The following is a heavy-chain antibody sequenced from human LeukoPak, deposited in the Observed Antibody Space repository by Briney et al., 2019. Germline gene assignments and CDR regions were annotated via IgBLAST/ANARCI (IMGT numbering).Heavy chain of an antibody. J-gene: IGHJ4*02. D-gene: IGHD4-23*01. V-gene: IGHV3-30-3*01. CDR3: ARVSGGNSVLPDY. CDR1: GFTFSNAW. CDR2: ISYDGSNK. Sequence: GGSLRLSCAASGFTFSNAWMNWVRQAPGKGLEWVAVISYDGSNKYYADSVKGRFTISRDNSKNTLYLQMNSLRAEDTAVYYCARVSGGNSVLPDYWGQGTLVTVSS.